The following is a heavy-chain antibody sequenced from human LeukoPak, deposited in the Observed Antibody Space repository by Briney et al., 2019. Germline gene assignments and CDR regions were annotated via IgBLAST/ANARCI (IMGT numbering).Heavy chain of an antibody. J-gene: IGHJ4*02. CDR2: LSSGGNA. V-gene: IGHV4-39*02. CDR3: SRVSSRRFDF. Sequence: SETLSLTCAVSGASIRSGNYHWAWLRQPPGKGLEWIGSLSSGGNAFYSASLRSRVTVFADTSDNHFFLNLASVTAADTAIYYCSRVSSRRFDFWGQGNLVTVSS. CDR1: GASIRSGNYH.